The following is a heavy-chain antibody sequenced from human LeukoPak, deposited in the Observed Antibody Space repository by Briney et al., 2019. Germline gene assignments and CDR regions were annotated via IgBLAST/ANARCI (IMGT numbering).Heavy chain of an antibody. CDR3: ARDGGAGTIFGVVIHYYFDY. J-gene: IGHJ4*02. CDR1: GYTFTSYG. CDR2: INPNSGGT. Sequence: ASVKVSCKASGYTFTSYGISWVRQAPGQGLEWMGWINPNSGGTNYAQKFQGRVTMTRDTSISTAYMELSRLRSDDTAVYYCARDGGAGTIFGVVIHYYFDYWGQGTPVTVSS. V-gene: IGHV1-2*02. D-gene: IGHD3-3*01.